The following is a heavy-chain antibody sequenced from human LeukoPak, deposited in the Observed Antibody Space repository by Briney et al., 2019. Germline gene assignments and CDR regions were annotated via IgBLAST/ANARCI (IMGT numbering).Heavy chain of an antibody. D-gene: IGHD1-1*01. CDR3: ARDSVAAIGTGYYYYGMDV. V-gene: IGHV4-39*07. J-gene: IGHJ6*02. Sequence: SETLSLTCTVSGDSIGSSSDYWGWIRQPPGKGLEWIGSVYYSGNTYSNPSLKSRVTISVDTSKNQFSLKLSSVTAADTAVYYCARDSVAAIGTGYYYYGMDVWGQGTTVTVSS. CDR1: GDSIGSSSDY. CDR2: VYYSGNT.